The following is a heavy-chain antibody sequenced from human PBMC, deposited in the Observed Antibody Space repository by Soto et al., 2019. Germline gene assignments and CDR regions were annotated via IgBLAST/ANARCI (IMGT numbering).Heavy chain of an antibody. Sequence: ESLSLTSAVYCGSFSGYHWSWIRQLPGQGPEGIGEINHSGSTNYNPSLKSRVTISVDTSKNQVPLKLSSVTAADAAVYYCARGLFYYGSGSYRQSYYYYGMDAWGQGTTVTVSS. CDR3: ARGLFYYGSGSYRQSYYYYGMDA. CDR1: CGSFSGYH. CDR2: INHSGST. D-gene: IGHD3-10*01. J-gene: IGHJ6*02. V-gene: IGHV4-34*01.